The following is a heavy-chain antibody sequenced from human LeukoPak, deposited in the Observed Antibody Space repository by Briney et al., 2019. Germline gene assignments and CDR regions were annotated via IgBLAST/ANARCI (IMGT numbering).Heavy chain of an antibody. CDR1: GGSISSYY. CDR3: ARVYWDNWFDP. V-gene: IGHV4-59*01. CDR2: IYYSGST. J-gene: IGHJ5*02. D-gene: IGHD2-15*01. Sequence: SETLSLTCTVSGGSISSYYWSWIRQPPGKGLEWIGYIYYSGSTNYNPSLKSRVTISVDTSKNQFSLKLSSVTAADTAVYYCARVYWDNWFDPWGQGTLVTVSS.